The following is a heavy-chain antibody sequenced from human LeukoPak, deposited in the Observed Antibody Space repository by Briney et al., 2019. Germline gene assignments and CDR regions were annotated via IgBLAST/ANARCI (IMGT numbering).Heavy chain of an antibody. V-gene: IGHV1-2*02. CDR3: ARAGRDIVVVPAAMLQVFKLDV. CDR1: GYTFTGYY. CDR2: INPNSGGT. D-gene: IGHD2-2*01. J-gene: IGHJ6*04. Sequence: GASVKVSCKASGYTFTGYYMHWVRQAPGQGLEWMGWINPNSGGTNYAQKFQGRVTMTRDTSISTAYMELSRLRADDTAVYYCARAGRDIVVVPAAMLQVFKLDVWGKGTTVTISS.